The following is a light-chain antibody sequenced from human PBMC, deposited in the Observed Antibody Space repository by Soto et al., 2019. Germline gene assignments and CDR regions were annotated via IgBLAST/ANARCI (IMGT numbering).Light chain of an antibody. CDR2: DSP. J-gene: IGKJ1*01. Sequence: EIVLTQSPATLSLSPGERATLTCSASQAVSSNLAWYHQKPVQLPRLLNNDSPTMPTGIPARFSGRGSGPDFTLTISSLQFVDFAVYSCQQYHNWPWTFGQGTKVDIK. CDR3: QQYHNWPWT. CDR1: QAVSSN. V-gene: IGKV3-15*01.